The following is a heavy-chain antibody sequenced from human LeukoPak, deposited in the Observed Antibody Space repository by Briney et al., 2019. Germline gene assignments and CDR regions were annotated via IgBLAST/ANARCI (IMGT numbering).Heavy chain of an antibody. CDR2: INWNGGST. CDR1: GFTFDDYG. V-gene: IGHV3-20*04. CDR3: ARDLRHPDAFDI. D-gene: IGHD6-25*01. Sequence: PGGTLRLSCAASGFTFDDYGMSWVRQAPGKGLEWVSGINWNGGSTGYADSVKGRFTISRDNAKNSLYLQMNSLRAEDTALYYCARDLRHPDAFDIWGQGTMVTVSS. J-gene: IGHJ3*02.